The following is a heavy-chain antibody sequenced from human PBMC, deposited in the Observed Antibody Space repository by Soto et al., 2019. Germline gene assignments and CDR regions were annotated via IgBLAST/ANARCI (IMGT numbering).Heavy chain of an antibody. J-gene: IGHJ4*02. CDR3: FTDRTYAPIDS. CDR1: GFTFTNAW. CDR2: IKSKTDGETT. D-gene: IGHD2-2*01. Sequence: EVPLVESGGGLVQPGGSLRLSCAASGFTFTNAWMSWVRQAPGKGLEWVGRIKSKTDGETTDYAAFVKGRFTISRDDSNNTLYLQMNSLKTEDAAVYYCFTDRTYAPIDSWVQGTLVTVSS. V-gene: IGHV3-15*01.